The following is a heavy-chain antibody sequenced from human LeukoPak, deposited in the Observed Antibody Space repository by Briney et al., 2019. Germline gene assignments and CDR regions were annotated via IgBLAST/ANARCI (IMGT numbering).Heavy chain of an antibody. J-gene: IGHJ4*02. CDR2: IYYSGST. CDR3: ARGTLYRGWSYYLDF. D-gene: IGHD6-19*01. CDR1: GGSISSSSYY. Sequence: SETLSLTCTVSGGSISSSSYYWGWIRQPPGKGLEWIGSIYYSGSTYYNPSLKIRVTISVDTYKNQFSLKLSSVTAADTAVYYCARGTLYRGWSYYLDFWGQGSQVTVSS. V-gene: IGHV4-39*01.